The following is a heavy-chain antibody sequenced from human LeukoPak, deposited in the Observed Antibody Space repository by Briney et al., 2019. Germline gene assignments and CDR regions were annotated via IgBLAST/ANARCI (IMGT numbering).Heavy chain of an antibody. Sequence: PGGSLRLSCAASGFTFSSYGMTWVRQAPGKGLEWVSYISSSSSTIYYADSVKGRFTISRDNSKNTLYLQMNSLRAEDTAVYYCAKAPRYWYFDLWGRGTLVTVSS. J-gene: IGHJ2*01. CDR3: AKAPRYWYFDL. CDR2: ISSSSSTI. CDR1: GFTFSSYG. V-gene: IGHV3-48*01.